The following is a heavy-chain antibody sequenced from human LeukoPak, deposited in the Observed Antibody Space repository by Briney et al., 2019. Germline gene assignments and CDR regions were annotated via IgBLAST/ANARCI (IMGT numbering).Heavy chain of an antibody. CDR1: GGSISSSSYY. CDR2: IYYSGST. Sequence: PSETLSLTCTVSGGSISSSSYYWGWIRQPPGKGLEWIGSIYYSGSTYYNPSLKSRVTISVDTSKNQFSLNLSSVTAADTAVYYCARGPLKPYYDSSFYYYYYMDVWGKGTTVTVSS. D-gene: IGHD3-22*01. CDR3: ARGPLKPYYDSSFYYYYYMDV. J-gene: IGHJ6*03. V-gene: IGHV4-39*07.